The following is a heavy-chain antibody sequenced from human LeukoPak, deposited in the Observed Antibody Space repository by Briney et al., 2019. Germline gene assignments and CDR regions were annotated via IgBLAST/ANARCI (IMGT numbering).Heavy chain of an antibody. CDR3: ARFWSGVDYLDY. J-gene: IGHJ4*02. D-gene: IGHD2-8*01. CDR1: GGSFSGYY. V-gene: IGHV4-34*01. Sequence: PSETLSFTCAVYGGSFSGYYWTWIRQPPGKGLEWIGEINHSGNTNYNPSLKSRVTISVDTSKNQFSLKLSSVTAADTAVYYCARFWSGVDYLDYWGQGTLVTVSS. CDR2: INHSGNT.